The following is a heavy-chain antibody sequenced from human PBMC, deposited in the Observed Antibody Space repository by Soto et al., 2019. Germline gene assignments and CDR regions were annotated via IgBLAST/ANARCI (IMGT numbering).Heavy chain of an antibody. CDR1: GGTFSSYA. J-gene: IGHJ4*02. CDR3: ARGVGWELRHFDY. CDR2: IIPIFGTA. V-gene: IGHV1-69*13. D-gene: IGHD1-26*01. Sequence: SVKVSCKASGGTFSSYAISWVRQAPGQGLEWMGGIIPIFGTANYAQKFQGRVTITGDESTSTAYMELSSLRSEDTGVYYCARGVGWELRHFDYWGQGTLVTVSS.